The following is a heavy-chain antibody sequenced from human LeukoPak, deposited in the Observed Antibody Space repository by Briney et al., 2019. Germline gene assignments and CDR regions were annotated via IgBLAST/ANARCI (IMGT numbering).Heavy chain of an antibody. CDR3: ARRILDSTVTDLGMDV. CDR1: GGTFSSYA. V-gene: IGHV1-69*13. CDR2: IIPIFGTA. Sequence: SVKVSCRASGGTFSSYAISWVRQAPGQGLEWMGGIIPIFGTANYAQKFQGRVTITADESTSTAYMELSSLRSEDTAVYYCARRILDSTVTDLGMDVWGQGTTVTVSS. D-gene: IGHD4-11*01. J-gene: IGHJ6*02.